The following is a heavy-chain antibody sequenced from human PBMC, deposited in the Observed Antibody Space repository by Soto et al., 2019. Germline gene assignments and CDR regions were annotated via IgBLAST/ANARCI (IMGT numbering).Heavy chain of an antibody. CDR2: ISGSGGST. V-gene: IGHV3-23*01. J-gene: IGHJ4*02. CDR1: GFPFSSYA. CDR3: VAHYYGSGSHIDY. D-gene: IGHD3-10*01. Sequence: EVQLLESGGGLVQPGGSLRLSCAASGFPFSSYAMSWVRQAPGKGLEWVSAISGSGGSTYYADSVKGRFTISRDNSKNTLYLQMNSLRAEDTAVYYCVAHYYGSGSHIDYWGQGTLVTVSS.